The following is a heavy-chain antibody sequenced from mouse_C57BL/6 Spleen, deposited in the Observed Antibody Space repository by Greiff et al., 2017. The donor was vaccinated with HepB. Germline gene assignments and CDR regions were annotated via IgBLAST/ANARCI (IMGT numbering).Heavy chain of an antibody. Sequence: VQLQESGAELARPGASVKMSCKASGYTFTSYTMHWVKQRPGQGLEWIGYINPSSGYTKYNQKFKGKATLTVDTSSSTAYMQLSSLTSEDSAVYYCARGAFLYYGSSYYAMDYWGQGTSVTVSS. D-gene: IGHD1-1*01. CDR2: INPSSGYT. CDR1: GYTFTSYT. CDR3: ARGAFLYYGSSYYAMDY. V-gene: IGHV1-4*01. J-gene: IGHJ4*01.